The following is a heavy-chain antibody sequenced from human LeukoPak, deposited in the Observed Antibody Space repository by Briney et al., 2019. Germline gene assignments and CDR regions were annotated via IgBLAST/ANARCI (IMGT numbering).Heavy chain of an antibody. V-gene: IGHV3-30*18. D-gene: IGHD3-10*02. CDR1: GFTFSSYG. Sequence: QAGRSLRLSCAASGFTFSSYGMHWVRQAPGKGLEWVAVISYDGSNKYYADSVKGRFTISRDNSKNTLYLQMNSLRAEDTAVYYCANGPITMYRGGFDPWGQGTLVTVSS. CDR3: ANGPITMYRGGFDP. CDR2: ISYDGSNK. J-gene: IGHJ5*02.